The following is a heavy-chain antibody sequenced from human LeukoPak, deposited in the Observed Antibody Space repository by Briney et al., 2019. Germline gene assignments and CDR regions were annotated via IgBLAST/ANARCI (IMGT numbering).Heavy chain of an antibody. Sequence: GGSLRLSCAASGFTFDDYAMHWVRQAPGKGLEWVSGISWNSGSIGYADSVKGRLTISRDNAKNSLYLQMNSLRAEDTALYYCAKANYDSSFSGWYFGLWGRGTLVTVSS. CDR1: GFTFDDYA. V-gene: IGHV3-9*01. CDR3: AKANYDSSFSGWYFGL. J-gene: IGHJ2*01. CDR2: ISWNSGSI. D-gene: IGHD3-22*01.